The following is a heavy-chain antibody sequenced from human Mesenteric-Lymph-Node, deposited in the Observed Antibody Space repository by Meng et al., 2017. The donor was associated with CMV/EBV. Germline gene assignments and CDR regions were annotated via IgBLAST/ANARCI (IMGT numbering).Heavy chain of an antibody. D-gene: IGHD3-16*01. CDR1: GFTFRVYW. J-gene: IGHJ5*02. CDR2: IKEDGTEQ. CDR3: AKGGGNWFDP. Sequence: GGSLRLSCAASGFTFRVYWMGWVRQAPGKGLEWVANIKEDGTEQYYVDSVKGRFTISRDNSKNTLYLQMNSLRAEDTAVYYCAKGGGNWFDPWGQGTLVTVSS. V-gene: IGHV3-7*01.